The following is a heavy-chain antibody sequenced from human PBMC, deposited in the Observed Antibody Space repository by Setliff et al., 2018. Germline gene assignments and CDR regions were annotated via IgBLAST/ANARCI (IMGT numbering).Heavy chain of an antibody. D-gene: IGHD3-22*01. J-gene: IGHJ3*02. V-gene: IGHV1-18*01. Sequence: GASVKVSCKTSGYTFTNYGITWVRQAPGQGLEWMGWINNYSFKTNYPQKFQGRISMTTDTTTATSYMELRSLRSDDTAIYYCARSRDSGFYHQRDAYDIWGQGTMVTVSS. CDR3: ARSRDSGFYHQRDAYDI. CDR1: GYTFTNYG. CDR2: INNYSFKT.